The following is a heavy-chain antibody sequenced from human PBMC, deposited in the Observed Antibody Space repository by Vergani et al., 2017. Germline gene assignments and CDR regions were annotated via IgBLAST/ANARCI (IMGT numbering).Heavy chain of an antibody. CDR1: GGSISSSNW. V-gene: IGHV4-4*02. CDR3: ARGSPDDSKYVNFYYYYMDV. J-gene: IGHJ6*03. Sequence: QVQLQESGPGLVKPSGTLSLTCGVSGGSISSSNWWSWVRQPPGKGLEWIGEIYHSGSANYNPSLRGRVTVSVDKSKNQFSLKVSSVTAADTAVYYCARGSPDDSKYVNFYYYYMDVWGKGTTVTVSS. D-gene: IGHD4-11*01. CDR2: IYHSGSA.